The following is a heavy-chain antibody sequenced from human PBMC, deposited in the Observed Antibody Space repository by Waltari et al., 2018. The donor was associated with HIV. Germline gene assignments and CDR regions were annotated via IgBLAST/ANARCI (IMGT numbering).Heavy chain of an antibody. CDR2: IYYSGST. Sequence: QLQLQESGPGLVKPSETLSLTCTVSGGSISRSSYYWGWIRQPPGKGLEWIGSIYYSGSTYYNPSLKSRVTISVDTSKNQFSLKLSSVTAADTAVYYCATLRDEYCTNGVCYDDYWGQGTLVTVSS. V-gene: IGHV4-39*01. D-gene: IGHD2-8*01. CDR3: ATLRDEYCTNGVCYDDY. J-gene: IGHJ4*02. CDR1: GGSISRSSYY.